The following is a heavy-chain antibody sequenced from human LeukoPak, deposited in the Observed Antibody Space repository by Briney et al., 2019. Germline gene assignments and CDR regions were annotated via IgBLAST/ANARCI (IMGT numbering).Heavy chain of an antibody. CDR3: ARRAGSYSHSYDY. V-gene: IGHV3-53*01. CDR1: ELTLSSNY. CDR2: IYSGGST. D-gene: IGHD2-15*01. J-gene: IGHJ4*02. Sequence: GGSLRLSCAASELTLSSNYMSWIRQAPGRGLEWVSFIYSGGSTYYADSVRGRFIISKDNSKNTLYLQMNSLGAEDTAVYYCARRAGSYSHSYDYWGQGTLVTVSS.